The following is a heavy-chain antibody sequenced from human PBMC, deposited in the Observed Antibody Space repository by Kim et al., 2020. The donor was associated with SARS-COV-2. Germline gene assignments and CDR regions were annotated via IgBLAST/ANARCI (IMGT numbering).Heavy chain of an antibody. CDR1: GGSISSSSYY. CDR2: IYYSGST. Sequence: SETLSLTCTVSGGSISSSSYYWGWIRQPPGKGLEWIGSIYYSGSTYYNPSLKSRVTISVDTSKNQFSLKLSSVTAADTAVYYCARTMVRGVDDAFDIWG. D-gene: IGHD3-10*01. J-gene: IGHJ3*02. CDR3: ARTMVRGVDDAFDI. V-gene: IGHV4-39*07.